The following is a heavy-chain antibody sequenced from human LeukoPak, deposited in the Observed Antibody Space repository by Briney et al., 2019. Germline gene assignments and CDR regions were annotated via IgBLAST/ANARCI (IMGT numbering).Heavy chain of an antibody. CDR3: ARAKDFDY. V-gene: IGHV4-59*01. J-gene: IGHJ4*02. CDR1: GGSISSYY. CDR2: IYYSGST. Sequence: SETLSLTCTVPGGSISSYYWSWIRQPLGKGLEWIGYIYYSGSTNYNPSLKSRVTISVDTSKNQFSLKLSSVTAADTAVYYCARAKDFDYWGQGTLVTVSS.